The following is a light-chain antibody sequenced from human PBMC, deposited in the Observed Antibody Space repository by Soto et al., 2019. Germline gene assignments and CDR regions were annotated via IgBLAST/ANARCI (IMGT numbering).Light chain of an antibody. J-gene: IGKJ1*01. Sequence: IQLTQSPSSLSASVGDRVTITCRASQGISSYLAWYQQKPGKAPKLLIYKASSLESGVPSRFSGSGSGTEFTLTISSLQPDDFATYYCQQYNSDSWTFGQGTKVDIK. CDR1: QGISSY. V-gene: IGKV1-5*03. CDR2: KAS. CDR3: QQYNSDSWT.